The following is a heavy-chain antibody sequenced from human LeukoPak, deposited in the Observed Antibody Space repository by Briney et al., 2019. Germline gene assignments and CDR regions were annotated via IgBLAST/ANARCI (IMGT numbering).Heavy chain of an antibody. D-gene: IGHD3-3*01. J-gene: IGHJ3*02. V-gene: IGHV4-34*01. Sequence: PSETLSLTCAVYGGSFSGYYWSWIRQPPGKGLEWIGEINHSGSTNYNPSLKSRVTISVDTSKNQFSLKLSSVTAADAAVYYCARVLRITIFGVVMRAAFDIWGQGTMVTVSS. CDR3: ARVLRITIFGVVMRAAFDI. CDR2: INHSGST. CDR1: GGSFSGYY.